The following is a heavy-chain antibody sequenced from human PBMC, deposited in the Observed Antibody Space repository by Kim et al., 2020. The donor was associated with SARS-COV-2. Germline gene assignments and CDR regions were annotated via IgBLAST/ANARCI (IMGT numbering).Heavy chain of an antibody. CDR3: ARDGYNI. V-gene: IGHV3-33*01. Sequence: DGSNKYYADSVKGRFTISRDNSKNTLYLQMNSVRAEDTAVYYCARDGYNIWGQGTLVTVSS. CDR2: DGSNK. J-gene: IGHJ4*02. D-gene: IGHD5-12*01.